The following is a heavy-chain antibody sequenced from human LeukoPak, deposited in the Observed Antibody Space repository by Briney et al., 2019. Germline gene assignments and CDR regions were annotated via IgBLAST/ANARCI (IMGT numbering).Heavy chain of an antibody. CDR1: GYTFTGYY. D-gene: IGHD6-19*01. V-gene: IGHV1-2*02. J-gene: IGHJ4*02. CDR2: INPNSGGT. Sequence: ASVKVSCKASGYTFTGYYMHWVRQAPGQGLEWMGWINPNSGGTNYAQKFQGRVTMTRDTSISTAYMELSRLRSDDTAVYYCARRGSPGYSSGWYGGVFDYWGQGTLVTVSS. CDR3: ARRGSPGYSSGWYGGVFDY.